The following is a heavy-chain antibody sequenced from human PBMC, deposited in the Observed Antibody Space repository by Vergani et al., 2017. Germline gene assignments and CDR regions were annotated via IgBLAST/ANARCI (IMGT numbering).Heavy chain of an antibody. J-gene: IGHJ6*02. CDR3: ARASGSYPYYYGMDV. CDR2: IYYSGST. D-gene: IGHD1-26*01. V-gene: IGHV4-30-4*08. Sequence: QVQLQESGPGLVKPSQTLSLTCTVSCGSISSGDYHWSWICQPPGKGPEWIGYIYYSGSTYYNPSLKSRVTISVDTSKNQFSLKLSSVTAADTAVYYCARASGSYPYYYGMDVWGQGTTVTVSS. CDR1: CGSISSGDYH.